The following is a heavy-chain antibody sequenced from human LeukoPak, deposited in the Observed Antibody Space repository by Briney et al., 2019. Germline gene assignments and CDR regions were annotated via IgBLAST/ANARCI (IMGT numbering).Heavy chain of an antibody. Sequence: GESLKISCQVSGYSFTSYWIGWVRQMPGKGLEWMGIIYPGDSDTSYSPSFQGQVTISADKSISTAYLQWSSLKASDTAMYYCARQNPYYGSGSYSYNWFDPWGQGTLVTVSS. CDR1: GYSFTSYW. CDR3: ARQNPYYGSGSYSYNWFDP. CDR2: IYPGDSDT. V-gene: IGHV5-51*01. D-gene: IGHD3-10*01. J-gene: IGHJ5*02.